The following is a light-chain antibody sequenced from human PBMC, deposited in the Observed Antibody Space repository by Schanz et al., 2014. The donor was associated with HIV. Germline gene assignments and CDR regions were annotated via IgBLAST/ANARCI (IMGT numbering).Light chain of an antibody. CDR3: QQYGSSPIT. Sequence: EIVLTQSPGSLSLSPGGRATLSCGASQRLSSSYLAWYQQKRDQPPRLVIYATSTRAAGIPDRFSGTGSGTDFTLTISRLEPEDFAVYYCQQYGSSPITFGQGTRLENK. CDR2: ATS. V-gene: IGKV3-20*01. J-gene: IGKJ5*01. CDR1: QRLSSSY.